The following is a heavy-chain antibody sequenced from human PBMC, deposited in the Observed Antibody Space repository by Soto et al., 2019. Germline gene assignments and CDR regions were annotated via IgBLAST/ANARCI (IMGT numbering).Heavy chain of an antibody. J-gene: IGHJ6*02. V-gene: IGHV4-34*01. CDR1: GGSFSGYY. D-gene: IGHD4-17*01. CDR3: ARAHYGEYGYGMDV. CDR2: INHSGST. Sequence: PSETLSLTCAVYGGSFSGYYWSWIRQPPGKGLEWIGEINHSGSTNYNPSLKSRVTISVDTSKNQFSLKLSSVTAADTAVYYCARAHYGEYGYGMDVWGQGTTVTVSS.